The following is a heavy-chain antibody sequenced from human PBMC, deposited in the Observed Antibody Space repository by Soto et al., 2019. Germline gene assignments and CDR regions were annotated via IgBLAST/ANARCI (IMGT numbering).Heavy chain of an antibody. D-gene: IGHD1-26*01. CDR1: GFTFDDYA. V-gene: IGHV3-9*01. Sequence: EVQLVESGGGLVQPGKSLRLSCAASGFTFDDYAMHWVRQAPGKGLEWVAGVSWHCVEIAYADSVKGRFTISRDNAKNSLDLQMNSLREDDSALYYCVKDAIVGVTIVGKDAFDVWGHGTMVTVS. CDR2: VSWHCVEI. J-gene: IGHJ3*01. CDR3: VKDAIVGVTIVGKDAFDV.